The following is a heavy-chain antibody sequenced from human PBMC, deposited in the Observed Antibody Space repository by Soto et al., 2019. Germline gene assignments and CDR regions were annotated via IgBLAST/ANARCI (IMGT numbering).Heavy chain of an antibody. CDR1: GTSVSRDGYY. CDR2: IYNSGST. D-gene: IGHD2-8*01. V-gene: IGHV4-31*02. Sequence: QVQLQESGPGLVKPSQTLSLTCTVSGTSVSRDGYYWSWIRQRPGKGLEWIGYIYNSGSTYYNPSLKSRVTISVDTSKNQFSLTMDFVTAADTAVYYCARELRLDNWGQGTLVTVSS. CDR3: ARELRLDN. J-gene: IGHJ4*02.